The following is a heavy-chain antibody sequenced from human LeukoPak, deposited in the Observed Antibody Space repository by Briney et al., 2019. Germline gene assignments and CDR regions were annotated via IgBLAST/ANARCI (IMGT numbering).Heavy chain of an antibody. CDR1: GFTFSIYS. J-gene: IGHJ6*03. Sequence: PGGSLRLSCAASGFTFSIYSINWVRQAPGKGLEWVSYISGSSDIIYYADSVKGRFTISRENAKNSLSLQLSSLRAEDTAVYYCVRGGAFYDILTRHHKIKPEYMDVWGKGTTVTVSS. V-gene: IGHV3-48*04. D-gene: IGHD3-9*01. CDR2: ISGSSDII. CDR3: VRGGAFYDILTRHHKIKPEYMDV.